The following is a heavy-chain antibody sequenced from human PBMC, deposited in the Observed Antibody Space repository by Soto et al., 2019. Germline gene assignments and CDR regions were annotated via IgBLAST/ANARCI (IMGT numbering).Heavy chain of an antibody. CDR1: GGSISSYY. D-gene: IGHD6-13*01. Sequence: SETLSLTCTVSGGSISSYYWSWIRQPPGKGLEWIGYIYYSGSTNYNPSLKSRVTISVDTSKNQFSLKLSSVTAADTAVYYCARSSRQQLVLYWGQGTLVTVSS. J-gene: IGHJ4*02. V-gene: IGHV4-59*01. CDR3: ARSSRQQLVLY. CDR2: IYYSGST.